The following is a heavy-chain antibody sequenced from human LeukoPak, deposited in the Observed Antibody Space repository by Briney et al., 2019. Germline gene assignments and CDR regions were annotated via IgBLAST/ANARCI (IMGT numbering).Heavy chain of an antibody. CDR2: IWYDGSNK. V-gene: IGHV3-33*01. Sequence: GGSLRLSCAASGFTFSSYGMHWVRQAPGKGLEWVAVIWYDGSNKYYADSVKGRFTISRDNSKNTLYLQMNCLRAEDTAVYYCAREEYSSSSRAFDIWGQGTMVTVSS. CDR1: GFTFSSYG. J-gene: IGHJ3*02. D-gene: IGHD6-6*01. CDR3: AREEYSSSSRAFDI.